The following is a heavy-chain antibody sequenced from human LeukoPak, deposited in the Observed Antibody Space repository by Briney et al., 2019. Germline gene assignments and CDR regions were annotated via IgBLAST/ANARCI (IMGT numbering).Heavy chain of an antibody. J-gene: IGHJ4*02. CDR3: ARDWLSRYSQGGFDY. CDR1: GYTFTDYY. D-gene: IGHD3-9*01. CDR2: INPDTGGT. V-gene: IGHV1-2*02. Sequence: ASVKVSCKASGYTFTDYYMHWVRQAPGQGLEWMGWINPDTGGTDYAQKFQGRVTMTTDTSISTAYMELSRLISDDTAVYYCARDWLSRYSQGGFDYWGQGTLVTVSS.